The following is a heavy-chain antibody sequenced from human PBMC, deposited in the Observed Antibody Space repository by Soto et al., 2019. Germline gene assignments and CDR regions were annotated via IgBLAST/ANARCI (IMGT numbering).Heavy chain of an antibody. CDR3: ARGPYYYDSSGYRVDNWFDP. D-gene: IGHD3-22*01. J-gene: IGHJ5*02. V-gene: IGHV4-59*01. Sequence: SETLSLTCTVSGGSISSYYWSWIRQPPGKGLEWIGYIYYSGSTNYNPSLKSRVTISVDTSKNQFSLKLSSVTAADTAVYYCARGPYYYDSSGYRVDNWFDPWGQGNLVTVYS. CDR1: GGSISSYY. CDR2: IYYSGST.